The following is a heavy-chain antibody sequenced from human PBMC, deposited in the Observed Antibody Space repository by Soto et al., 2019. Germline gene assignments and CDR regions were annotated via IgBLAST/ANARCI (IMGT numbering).Heavy chain of an antibody. Sequence: SETQSLTCAVSDGFISSGDCYWSWIRQTPGKGLEWIGFIYYSGGTYYKPSLKSRVTISVDTSKNKFSLNLSSVTAADTAVYYCARASTGELWVYANWFDPCGPGTLVTVSS. V-gene: IGHV4-30-4*01. CDR1: DGFISSGDCY. CDR3: ARASTGELWVYANWFDP. J-gene: IGHJ5*02. D-gene: IGHD3-16*01. CDR2: IYYSGGT.